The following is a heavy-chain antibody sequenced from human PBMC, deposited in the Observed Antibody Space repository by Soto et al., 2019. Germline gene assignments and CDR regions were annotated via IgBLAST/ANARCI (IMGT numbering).Heavy chain of an antibody. CDR3: ARDSRGTFDF. Sequence: GGSLRLSCAASGFMFSNGWMSWVRQAPGKGLEWVANMNEDGSEKYYVDAVKGRFTISRDNGKNSLYLQMNSLRAEDTAVFYCARDSRGTFDFWGQGTPVTVSS. J-gene: IGHJ4*02. CDR1: GFMFSNGW. D-gene: IGHD1-1*01. CDR2: MNEDGSEK. V-gene: IGHV3-7*05.